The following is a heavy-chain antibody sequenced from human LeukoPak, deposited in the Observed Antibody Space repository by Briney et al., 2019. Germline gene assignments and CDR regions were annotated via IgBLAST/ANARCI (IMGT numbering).Heavy chain of an antibody. CDR2: ISSSGSTI. CDR3: ARGAHTTVVTLDY. CDR1: GFTFSDYY. V-gene: IGHV3-11*04. Sequence: PGGSLRLSCAASGFTFSDYYMSWIRQAPGKGLEWVSYISSSGSTIYYADSVKGRFTISRDNSKNTLYLQMNSLRAEDTAVYYCARGAHTTVVTLDYWGQGTLVTVSS. J-gene: IGHJ4*02. D-gene: IGHD4-23*01.